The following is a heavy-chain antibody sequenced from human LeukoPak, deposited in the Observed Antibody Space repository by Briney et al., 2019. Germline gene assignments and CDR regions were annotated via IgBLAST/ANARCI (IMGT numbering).Heavy chain of an antibody. CDR1: GFTFSSYA. CDR3: ARVHYDSSGYYTSYYYYGIDV. D-gene: IGHD3-22*01. Sequence: GGSLRLSCAASGFTFSSYAMHWVRQAPGKGLEWVAVISYDGSNKYYADSVKGRFTISRDNSKNTLYLQMNSLRAEDTAVYYCARVHYDSSGYYTSYYYYGIDVWGQGTTVTVSS. V-gene: IGHV3-30*04. J-gene: IGHJ6*02. CDR2: ISYDGSNK.